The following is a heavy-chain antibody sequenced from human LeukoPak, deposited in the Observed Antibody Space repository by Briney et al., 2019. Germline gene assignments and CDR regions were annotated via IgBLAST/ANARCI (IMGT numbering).Heavy chain of an antibody. V-gene: IGHV4-59*08. D-gene: IGHD5-12*01. CDR3: ARGVGYNYRLYHFDY. Sequence: PSQTLSLTCTVSADSISTYYWNWIRQSPGKGLEWIGYIYYSGSTIYNPSLTSRVTISVDTSKNQFSLKLSSVTAADTAVYYCARGVGYNYRLYHFDYWGQGTLVTVSS. J-gene: IGHJ4*02. CDR2: IYYSGST. CDR1: ADSISTYY.